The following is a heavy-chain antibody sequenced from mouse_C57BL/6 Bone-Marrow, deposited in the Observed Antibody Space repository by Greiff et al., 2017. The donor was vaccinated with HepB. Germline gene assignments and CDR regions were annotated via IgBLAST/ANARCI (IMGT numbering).Heavy chain of an antibody. J-gene: IGHJ4*01. CDR3: ARQGITTVVATDYYAMDY. Sequence: QVQLQQSGPGLVAPSQSLSITCTVSGFSFTSYGVHWVRQPPGKGLEWLVVIWSDGSTTYNSALKSRLSISKDNSKSQVFLKMNSLQTDDTAMYYCARQGITTVVATDYYAMDYWGQGTSVTVSS. D-gene: IGHD1-1*01. CDR1: GFSFTSYG. V-gene: IGHV2-6-1*01. CDR2: IWSDGST.